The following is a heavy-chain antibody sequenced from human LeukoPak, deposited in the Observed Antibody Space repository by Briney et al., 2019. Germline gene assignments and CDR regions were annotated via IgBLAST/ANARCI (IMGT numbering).Heavy chain of an antibody. CDR1: GYTFTSYG. V-gene: IGHV1-18*01. CDR3: ARDGRFPGSYGMDV. D-gene: IGHD3-3*01. CDR2: ISAYNGNT. J-gene: IGHJ6*02. Sequence: ASVKVSCKASGYTFTSYGISWVRQAPGQGLEWMGWISAYNGNTNYAQKLQGRVTMTTDTSTSTAHMELRSLRSDDTAVYYCARDGRFPGSYGMDVWGQGTTVTVSS.